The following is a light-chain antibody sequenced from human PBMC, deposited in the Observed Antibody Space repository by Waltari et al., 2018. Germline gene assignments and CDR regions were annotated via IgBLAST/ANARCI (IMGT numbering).Light chain of an antibody. Sequence: QSALTQPASVSGSPGQSITISCPGSSSYVGGYNYVSWYQQHPDKVPKLLIYDVTYRPSGVSNRFSGSKSGNTASLTISGLQAEDEADYYCSSFTTSSTYVFGTGTRVTVL. CDR1: SSYVGGYNY. J-gene: IGLJ1*01. V-gene: IGLV2-14*03. CDR3: SSFTTSSTYV. CDR2: DVT.